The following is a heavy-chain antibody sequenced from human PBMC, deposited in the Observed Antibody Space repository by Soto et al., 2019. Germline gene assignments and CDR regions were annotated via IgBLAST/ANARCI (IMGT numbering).Heavy chain of an antibody. Sequence: EVQILESGGGLVQLGGSLRLSCAASGFAFNSYGMTWVRQAPGKGLEWVSSITYIGKTYYTDSVRGRFTISRDNSNNMVFLQMISLRAEDSAVYYCAKSIAPLDNWGQGTQVTVSS. CDR3: AKSIAPLDN. V-gene: IGHV3-23*01. CDR1: GFAFNSYG. CDR2: ITYIGKT. J-gene: IGHJ4*02. D-gene: IGHD3-3*02.